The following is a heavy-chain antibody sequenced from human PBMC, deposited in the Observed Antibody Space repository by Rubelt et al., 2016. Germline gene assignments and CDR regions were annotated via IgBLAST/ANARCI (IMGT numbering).Heavy chain of an antibody. V-gene: IGHV1-24*01. D-gene: IGHD2-2*01. CDR2: FDPADGET. CDR1: GYTLTELS. J-gene: IGHJ4*02. CDR3: ATGIVVVPAHVPSRDY. Sequence: QVQLVQSGAEVKKPGASVKVSCKVSGYTLTELSMHWVRQAPGKGLEWMGGFDPADGETSYAQKFQGRVTMTEDTSTDTAYMELSSLRSEDTAVYYCATGIVVVPAHVPSRDYWGQGTLVTVSS.